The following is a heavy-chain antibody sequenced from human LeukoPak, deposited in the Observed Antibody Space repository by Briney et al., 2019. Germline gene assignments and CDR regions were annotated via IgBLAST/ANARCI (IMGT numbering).Heavy chain of an antibody. D-gene: IGHD6-13*01. Sequence: GGSLRLSCAASGFTVSSNYMSWVRQAPGKGLEWVSYISSSSSTIYYADSVKGRFTISRDNAKNSLYLQMNSLRAEDTAVYYCASSSNFDYWGQGTLVTVSS. CDR3: ASSSNFDY. V-gene: IGHV3-48*01. CDR1: GFTVSSNY. J-gene: IGHJ4*02. CDR2: ISSSSSTI.